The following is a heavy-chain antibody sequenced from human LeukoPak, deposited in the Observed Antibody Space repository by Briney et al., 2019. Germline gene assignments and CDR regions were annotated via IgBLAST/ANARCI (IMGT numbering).Heavy chain of an antibody. CDR2: IKQDGSEK. CDR1: GFTFSSYW. D-gene: IGHD2-15*01. Sequence: GGSLRLSCAASGFTFSSYWMSWVRQAPGKGLEWVANIKQDGSEKYYVDSVKGRFTISRDNAKNSLYLQMNSLRAEDTAVYYCARARILAYCSGGSCYSIWFDPWGQGTLVTVSS. V-gene: IGHV3-7*01. J-gene: IGHJ5*02. CDR3: ARARILAYCSGGSCYSIWFDP.